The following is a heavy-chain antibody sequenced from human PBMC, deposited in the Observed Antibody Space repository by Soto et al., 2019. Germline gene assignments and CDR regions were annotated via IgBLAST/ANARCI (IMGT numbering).Heavy chain of an antibody. V-gene: IGHV3-30-3*01. Sequence: GGSLRLSCAASGFTFSSYAMHWVRQAPGKGLEWVAVISYDGSNKYYADSVKGRFTISRDNSKNTLYLQMNSLRAEDTAVYYCARSSRGYYYYGMDVWGQGTTVTVS. D-gene: IGHD6-6*01. CDR1: GFTFSSYA. CDR3: ARSSRGYYYYGMDV. CDR2: ISYDGSNK. J-gene: IGHJ6*02.